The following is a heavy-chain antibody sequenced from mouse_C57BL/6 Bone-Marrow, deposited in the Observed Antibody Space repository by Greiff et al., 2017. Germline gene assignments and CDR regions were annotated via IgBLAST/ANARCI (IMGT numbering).Heavy chain of an antibody. Sequence: QVQLQQPGAELVKPGASVKLSCKASGYTFTSYWMHWVKQRPGRGLEWIGRIDPNSGGTKYNEKFKSKATLTVDKPSSTAYMQLSSLTSEDSAVYYCARDYYGSSYVLHYYFDYWGQGTTLTVSS. CDR1: GYTFTSYW. CDR2: IDPNSGGT. V-gene: IGHV1-72*01. CDR3: ARDYYGSSYVLHYYFDY. D-gene: IGHD1-1*01. J-gene: IGHJ2*01.